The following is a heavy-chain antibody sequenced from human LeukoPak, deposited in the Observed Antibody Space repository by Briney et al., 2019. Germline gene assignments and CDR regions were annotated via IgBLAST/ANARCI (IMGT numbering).Heavy chain of an antibody. J-gene: IGHJ5*02. CDR3: ARAGPEDVWGSYRYTVSGLNWFDP. Sequence: SGTLSLTCGVSGGSISNTNWWTWVRQPPGKGLEWIGEVNLQGSTNYNPSLKSRVAISVDKSENHISLKLSSVTAADTAVYYCARAGPEDVWGSYRYTVSGLNWFDPWGQGTLVTVSS. V-gene: IGHV4-4*02. CDR1: GGSISNTNW. CDR2: VNLQGST. D-gene: IGHD3-16*02.